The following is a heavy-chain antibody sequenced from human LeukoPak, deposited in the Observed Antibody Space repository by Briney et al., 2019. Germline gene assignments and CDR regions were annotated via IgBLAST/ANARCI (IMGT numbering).Heavy chain of an antibody. CDR3: ARLTGYSSESWFDP. CDR2: MFYSGST. Sequence: SETLSLTCTVSGGSISSSSYYWGCIRQPPGKGLEWIGSMFYSGSTYYNPSLKSRVTMSVDMSKNQFSLKLNSVTAADTAVYYCARLTGYSSESWFDPWGQGTLVTVSS. V-gene: IGHV4-39*07. CDR1: GGSISSSSYY. D-gene: IGHD3-9*01. J-gene: IGHJ5*02.